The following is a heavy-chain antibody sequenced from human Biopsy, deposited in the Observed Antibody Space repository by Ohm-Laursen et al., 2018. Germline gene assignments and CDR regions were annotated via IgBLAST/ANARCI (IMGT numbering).Heavy chain of an antibody. CDR1: DYSISSDYR. CDR2: IFKDGNT. Sequence: GTLSLTCAVSDYSISSDYRWGWIRQAPGKTLEWLGNIFKDGNTHYNPSLRSRLIISIDTSKNQFSLMMTSVSGADTAVYFCARVGSGWAPFDKWGPGTLVTVSS. CDR3: ARVGSGWAPFDK. J-gene: IGHJ4*02. D-gene: IGHD6-19*01. V-gene: IGHV4-38-2*01.